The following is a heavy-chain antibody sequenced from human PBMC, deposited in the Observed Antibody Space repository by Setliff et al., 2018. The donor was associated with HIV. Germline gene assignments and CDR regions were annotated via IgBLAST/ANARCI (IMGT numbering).Heavy chain of an antibody. CDR1: GLTFSTHS. Sequence: RLSCAASGLTFSTHSMNWVRQAPGKGLEWVSYISGSSSPIYYADSVKGRFTISRDNAKNSLSLQMNSLRAEDTAIYYCAVGRFRYYSDYWGQGALVTVSS. J-gene: IGHJ4*02. CDR3: AVGRFRYYSDY. V-gene: IGHV3-48*04. D-gene: IGHD2-15*01. CDR2: ISGSSSPI.